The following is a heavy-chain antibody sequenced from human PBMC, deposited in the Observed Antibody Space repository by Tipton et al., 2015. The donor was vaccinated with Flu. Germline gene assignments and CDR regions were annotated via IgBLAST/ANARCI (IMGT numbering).Heavy chain of an antibody. V-gene: IGHV5-51*01. CDR3: VRQNCGGDCYPDY. CDR2: IYPDDSDT. CDR1: RSSFSSYW. Sequence: QSGAEVKKPGESLKISCKGSRSSFSSYWIAWVRQMPGKGLEWMGIIYPDDSDTKYSPSFQGHVTFSADKSVNTAYLQWSSLKASDTAIYFCVRQNCGGDCYPDYWGQGTLVTVSS. D-gene: IGHD2-21*02. J-gene: IGHJ4*02.